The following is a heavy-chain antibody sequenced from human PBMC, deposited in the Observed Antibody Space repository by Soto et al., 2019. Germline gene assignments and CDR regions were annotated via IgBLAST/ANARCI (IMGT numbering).Heavy chain of an antibody. V-gene: IGHV5-51*01. J-gene: IGHJ4*02. CDR3: ARLSYYDSSGYPYYFDY. CDR1: GYSVTSYC. Sequence: GESLKISCKGSGYSVTSYCIAWVRQMHGKGLEWMGIIYPGDSDTRYSPSFQGQVTISADKSISTAYLQWSSLKASDTAMYYCARLSYYDSSGYPYYFDYWGQGTLVTVSS. D-gene: IGHD3-22*01. CDR2: IYPGDSDT.